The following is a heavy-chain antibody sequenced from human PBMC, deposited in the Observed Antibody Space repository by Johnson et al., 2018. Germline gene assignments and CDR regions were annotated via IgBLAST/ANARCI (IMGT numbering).Heavy chain of an antibody. Sequence: QVQLVQSGGGVVQPGRSLRLSCAASGFTFSSYAMHWVRQAPGKGLEWVAVISYVGSNKYYADSVKGRFTISRDNSKNTLFLQMNSQRAEDTAVYYCARAIVGPTTNAFDIWGQGTMVTVSS. D-gene: IGHD1-26*01. CDR1: GFTFSSYA. CDR3: ARAIVGPTTNAFDI. CDR2: ISYVGSNK. V-gene: IGHV3-30-3*01. J-gene: IGHJ3*02.